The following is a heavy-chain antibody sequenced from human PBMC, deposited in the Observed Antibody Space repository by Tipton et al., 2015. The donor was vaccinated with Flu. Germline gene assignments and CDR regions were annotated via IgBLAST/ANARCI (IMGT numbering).Heavy chain of an antibody. CDR2: INHSGRP. Sequence: TLSLTCAVYGGSFSGYYWSWVRQPPGEGLEWFGEINHSGRPTYNPSLKSRVTISVDTSKNQFSLKLSSVTAADTAVYYCARHTGDSVRGVIDYWGQGTLVTVSS. D-gene: IGHD3-10*02. CDR1: GGSFSGYY. J-gene: IGHJ4*02. V-gene: IGHV4-34*01. CDR3: ARHTGDSVRGVIDY.